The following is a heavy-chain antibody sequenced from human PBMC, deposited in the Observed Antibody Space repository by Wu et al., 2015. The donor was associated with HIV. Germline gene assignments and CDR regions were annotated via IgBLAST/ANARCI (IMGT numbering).Heavy chain of an antibody. V-gene: IGHV1-69*13. CDR3: GRPYGTGKLYKRWGLTS. J-gene: IGHJ4*02. CDR1: GGTVTESAFGNYA. D-gene: IGHD3-10*01. Sequence: QLVQSGPEAKKPGSSVKVSCRTSGGTVTESAFGNYAFSWVRQAPGQGLEWMGRINPVSGTPNYAPKFQGRVTISADESTRTLYMELSSLRSDDTAVYYCGRPYGTGKLYKRWGLTSWGQGTLIGVSS. CDR2: INPVSGTP.